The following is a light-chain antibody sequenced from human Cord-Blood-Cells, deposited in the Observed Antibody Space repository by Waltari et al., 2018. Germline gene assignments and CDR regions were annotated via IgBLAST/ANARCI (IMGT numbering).Light chain of an antibody. CDR2: AAS. V-gene: IGKV1-39*01. CDR3: QQSYSTPYT. J-gene: IGKJ2*01. Sequence: DIQMTQSPSSLSPSVGDRVTITCRASQSISSYLNWYQQKPGKAPKLLIYAASSLQSGVPSRFSGSGSGTDFTLTISSLQPEDFATYYCQQSYSTPYTFGQVTKLEIK. CDR1: QSISSY.